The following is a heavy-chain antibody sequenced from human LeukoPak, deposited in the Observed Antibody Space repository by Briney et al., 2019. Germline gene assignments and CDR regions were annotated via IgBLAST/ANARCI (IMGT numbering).Heavy chain of an antibody. CDR1: GGTFSSYA. Sequence: SVKVSCKASGGTFSSYAISWVRQAPGQGLEWMGGIIPIFGTANYAQKFQGRATITTDESTSTAYMELSSLRSEDTAVYYCARAAFRHYDSSGLLFDYWGQGTLVTVSS. CDR3: ARAAFRHYDSSGLLFDY. CDR2: IIPIFGTA. D-gene: IGHD3-22*01. J-gene: IGHJ4*02. V-gene: IGHV1-69*05.